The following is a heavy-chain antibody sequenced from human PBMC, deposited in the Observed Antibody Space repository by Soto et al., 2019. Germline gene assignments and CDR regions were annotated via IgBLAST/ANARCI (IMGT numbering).Heavy chain of an antibody. CDR1: GGSISSYY. V-gene: IGHV4-59*01. CDR2: IYYSGST. D-gene: IGHD1-7*01. CDR3: ARIPSHKWNYGAFDY. J-gene: IGHJ4*02. Sequence: SETLSLTCTVSGGSISSYYWSWIRQPPGKGLEWIGYIYYSGSTNYNPSLKSRVTISVDTSKNQFSLKLSSVTAADTAVYYCARIPSHKWNYGAFDYWGQGTLVTVSS.